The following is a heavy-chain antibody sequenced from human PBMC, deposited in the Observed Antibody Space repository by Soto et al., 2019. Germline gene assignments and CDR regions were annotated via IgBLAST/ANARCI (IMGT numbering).Heavy chain of an antibody. D-gene: IGHD6-13*01. V-gene: IGHV1-69*01. J-gene: IGHJ4*02. CDR1: GGSFSSYA. Sequence: QVQLVQSGSEVKKPGSSVKVSCKASGGSFSSYAISWVRQAPGQGLEWMGGVVPILGAADYAQKFQGRVTITADESTNTAYMELSSLRSEDTALYFCARGGFSSSWRSDYWGQGTLVTVSS. CDR3: ARGGFSSSWRSDY. CDR2: VVPILGAA.